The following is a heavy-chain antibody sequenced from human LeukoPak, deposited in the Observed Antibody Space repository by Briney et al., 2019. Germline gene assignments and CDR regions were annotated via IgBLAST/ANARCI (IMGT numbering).Heavy chain of an antibody. CDR2: ISSNGGST. CDR1: GFTFSSYA. D-gene: IGHD2-15*01. CDR3: AKDSIVVVVAAQTPLDY. V-gene: IGHV3-64*01. Sequence: GGSPRLSCAASGFTFSSYAMHWVRQAPGKGLEYVSAISSNGGSTYYANSVKGRFTISRDNSKNTLYLQMNSLRAEDTAVYYCAKDSIVVVVAAQTPLDYWGQGTLVTVSS. J-gene: IGHJ4*02.